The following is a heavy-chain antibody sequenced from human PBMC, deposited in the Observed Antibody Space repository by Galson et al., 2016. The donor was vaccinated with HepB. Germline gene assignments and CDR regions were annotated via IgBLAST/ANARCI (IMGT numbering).Heavy chain of an antibody. D-gene: IGHD1-1*01. CDR1: GFSFSSYW. J-gene: IGHJ4*02. CDR3: ARANWNGVPFLDY. CDR2: ITEDGSER. V-gene: IGHV3-7*01. Sequence: SLRLSCAASGFSFSSYWMTWVRQTPGRGLEWLANITEDGSERYYVDSVKGRFTISRENAKNSVYLQMNSLRAEDTAVYYCARANWNGVPFLDYWGQGTLVTVSS.